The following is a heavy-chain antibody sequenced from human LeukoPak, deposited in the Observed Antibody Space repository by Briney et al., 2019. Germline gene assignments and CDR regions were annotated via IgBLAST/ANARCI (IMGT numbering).Heavy chain of an antibody. J-gene: IGHJ4*02. CDR1: GFIFSDHY. V-gene: IGHV3-72*01. D-gene: IGHD5-12*01. CDR3: ARANKVATISFDY. Sequence: PGGSLRLSCAASGFIFSDHYMDWVRQAPGKGLEWVGRTRNKANSYTTEYAASVKGRFTISRDDSKNSLYLQMNSLKTEDTAVYYCARANKVATISFDYWGQGTLVTVSS. CDR2: TRNKANSYTT.